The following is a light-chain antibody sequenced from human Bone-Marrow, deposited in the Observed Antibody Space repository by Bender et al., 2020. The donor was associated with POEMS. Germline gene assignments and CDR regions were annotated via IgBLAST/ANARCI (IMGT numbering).Light chain of an antibody. Sequence: QSALTQPASVSGSPGQSITTSCTGTSSDIGTYNYVSWYQQHPGKAPKVIIFEVNNRPSGVSTRFSGSKSGNTASLTIFGLQAEDEADYYCSSYSSSGTYVVFGGGTKLTV. CDR1: SSDIGTYNY. CDR2: EVN. CDR3: SSYSSSGTYVV. V-gene: IGLV2-14*03. J-gene: IGLJ2*01.